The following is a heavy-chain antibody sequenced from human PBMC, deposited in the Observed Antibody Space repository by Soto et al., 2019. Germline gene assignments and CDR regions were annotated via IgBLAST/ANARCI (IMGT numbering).Heavy chain of an antibody. J-gene: IGHJ6*02. V-gene: IGHV4-30-4*01. CDR2: IYYRGST. Sequence: QVQLQESGPGLVKPSQTLSLTCTVSGGSISSGDYYWSWIRQPPGKGLEWIGYIYYRGSTYYNPSHQDXLTVPVDTSKXXVXRXPSSVTAADPAVYYCARDRGYSSGWYRTGSGYGMDVWGQGTTVTVSS. CDR1: GGSISSGDYY. CDR3: ARDRGYSSGWYRTGSGYGMDV. D-gene: IGHD6-19*01.